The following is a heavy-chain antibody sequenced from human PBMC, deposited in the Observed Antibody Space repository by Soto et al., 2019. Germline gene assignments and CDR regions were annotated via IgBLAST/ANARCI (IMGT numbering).Heavy chain of an antibody. CDR3: ARRGYNWNYFDY. J-gene: IGHJ4*02. CDR2: INWHGGST. CDR1: GFTFDDYG. D-gene: IGHD1-20*01. V-gene: IGHV3-20*01. Sequence: EVQLVESGGGVVRPGGSLRLSCAASGFTFDDYGMSWVRQAPGKGLEWVSGINWHGGSTGYADSVKGQFTISRDNAKNSLYLQMNSLRAEETALYHCARRGYNWNYFDYWGQGTLVTVSS.